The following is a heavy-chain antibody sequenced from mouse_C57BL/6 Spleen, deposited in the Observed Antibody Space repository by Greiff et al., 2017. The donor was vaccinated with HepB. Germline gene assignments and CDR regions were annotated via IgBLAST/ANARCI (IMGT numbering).Heavy chain of an antibody. CDR2: IYPGDGDT. J-gene: IGHJ1*03. Sequence: VQLQQSGAELVKPGASVKISCKASGYAFSSYWMNWVKQRPGKGLEWIGQIYPGDGDTNYNGKFKGKATLTADKSSSTAYMQLSSRTSEDSAVYFCARYSVYDYDWYFDVWGTGTTVTVSS. CDR3: ARYSVYDYDWYFDV. CDR1: GYAFSSYW. D-gene: IGHD2-4*01. V-gene: IGHV1-80*01.